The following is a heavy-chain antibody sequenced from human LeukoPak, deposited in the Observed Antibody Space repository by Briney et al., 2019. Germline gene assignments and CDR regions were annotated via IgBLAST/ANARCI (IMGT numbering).Heavy chain of an antibody. D-gene: IGHD3-10*01. CDR2: IYSGGST. CDR1: GFTVSSNY. CDR3: ARDRTMVRGVIAGYYYGMDV. Sequence: GGSLRLSCAASGFTVSSNYMSWVRQAPGKGLEWVSVIYSGGSTYYADSVKGRFTLSRDNSKNTLYLQMNSLRAEDTAVYYCARDRTMVRGVIAGYYYGMDVWGQGTTVTVSS. V-gene: IGHV3-66*02. J-gene: IGHJ6*02.